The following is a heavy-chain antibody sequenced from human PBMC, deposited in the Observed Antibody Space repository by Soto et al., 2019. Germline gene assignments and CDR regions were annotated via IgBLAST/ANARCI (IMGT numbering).Heavy chain of an antibody. CDR3: ARDRGGNSGNGPIDC. Sequence: EVQLVESGGGLVQPGGSLRLSCAASEFTFSNYCMHWVRQAPGKGLVWVSRINSDGSSTGYADSVKGRFIISRDNAKNTLYLHMGSLRAEETAMYYCARDRGGNSGNGPIDCWGQGTLVTVSS. V-gene: IGHV3-74*01. CDR1: EFTFSNYC. CDR2: INSDGSST. D-gene: IGHD5-12*01. J-gene: IGHJ4*02.